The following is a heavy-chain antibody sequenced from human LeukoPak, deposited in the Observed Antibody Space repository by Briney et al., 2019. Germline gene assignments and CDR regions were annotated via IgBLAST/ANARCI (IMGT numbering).Heavy chain of an antibody. D-gene: IGHD3-22*01. J-gene: IGHJ4*02. Sequence: SETLSLTCAVYGGSFSGYYWSWIRQPPGKGLEWIGEINYSGSTNYNPSLKSRVTISVDTSKNQFSLKLSSVTAADTAVYYCARGPPGYYDSSGYYRYWGQGTLVTVSS. CDR3: ARGPPGYYDSSGYYRY. CDR1: GGSFSGYY. V-gene: IGHV4-34*01. CDR2: INYSGST.